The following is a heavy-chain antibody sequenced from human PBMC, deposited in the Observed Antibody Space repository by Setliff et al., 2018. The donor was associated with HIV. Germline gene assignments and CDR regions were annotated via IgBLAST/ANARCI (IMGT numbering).Heavy chain of an antibody. D-gene: IGHD3-10*01. CDR3: ARDPAFGAFDI. Sequence: GESLKISCAASGFTFSRYWMHWVRQAPGKGLEWVGNIKQDGSEKGYADSVEGRFSISRDNAKNSLYLQMSSLRTEDTAVYFCARDPAFGAFDIWGQGTMVTVSS. J-gene: IGHJ3*02. CDR1: GFTFSRYW. CDR2: IKQDGSEK. V-gene: IGHV3-7*03.